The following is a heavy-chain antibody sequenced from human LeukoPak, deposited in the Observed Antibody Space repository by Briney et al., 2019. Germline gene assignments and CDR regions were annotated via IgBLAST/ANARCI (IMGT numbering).Heavy chain of an antibody. CDR1: GGSISSSSYF. CDR2: IYYSGST. V-gene: IGHV4-39*07. J-gene: IGHJ4*02. CDR3: ARGEFDGGVYFDY. Sequence: SETLSLTCTVSGGSISSSSYFWGWIRQPPGKGLEWIGSIYYSGSTYYNPSLKSRVTISVDKSKNQFSLKLSSVTAADTAVYYCARGEFDGGVYFDYWGQGTLVTVSS. D-gene: IGHD3-16*01.